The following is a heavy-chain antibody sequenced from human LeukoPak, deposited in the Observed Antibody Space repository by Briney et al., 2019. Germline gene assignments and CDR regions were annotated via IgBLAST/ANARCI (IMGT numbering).Heavy chain of an antibody. V-gene: IGHV3-15*01. J-gene: IGHJ4*02. CDR1: GFTVSSNY. CDR3: TTDVSY. CDR2: IIPKADGGTT. Sequence: GGSLRLSCAASGFTVSSNYMSWVRQVPGKGPEWIGRIIPKADGGTTDYAASVKGRFTISRDDSKNTLSLHMNSLKTEDTAMYYCTTDVSYWGQGTLVTVSS.